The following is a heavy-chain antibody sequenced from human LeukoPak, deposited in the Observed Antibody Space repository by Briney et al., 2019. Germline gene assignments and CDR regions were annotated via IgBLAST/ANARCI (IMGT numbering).Heavy chain of an antibody. J-gene: IGHJ3*02. V-gene: IGHV3-9*03. CDR3: AKSMGYSYGHDAFDI. CDR2: ISWNSGGI. CDR1: GFTFDDYA. D-gene: IGHD5-18*01. Sequence: GRSLSLSCAASGFTFDDYAIHWVRQAPGKGLEWVSGISWNSGGIGYADSVKGRFTISRDNAKNSLYLQMNSLRAEDMALYYCAKSMGYSYGHDAFDIRGQGTMVTVSS.